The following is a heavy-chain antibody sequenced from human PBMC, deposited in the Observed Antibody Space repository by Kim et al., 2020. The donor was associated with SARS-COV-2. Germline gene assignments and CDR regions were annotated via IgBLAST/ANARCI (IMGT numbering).Heavy chain of an antibody. V-gene: IGHV3-9*01. CDR2: ISWNSGNL. D-gene: IGHD1-26*01. CDR3: EQTSSRTVGATDY. CDR1: GFTFDDYA. Sequence: GGSLRLSCAASGFTFDDYAMHSVRQAPGKGLEWVSGISWNSGNLGSADSVKGRFTISRNNAKNSQYLQLNSLRAEDTALYYCEQTSSRTVGATDYWGQGTPVTVSS. J-gene: IGHJ4*02.